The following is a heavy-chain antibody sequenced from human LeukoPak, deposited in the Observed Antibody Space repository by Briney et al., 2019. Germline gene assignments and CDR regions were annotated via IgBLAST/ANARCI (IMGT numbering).Heavy chain of an antibody. CDR2: LNHGGST. V-gene: IGHV4-34*01. J-gene: IGHJ4*02. CDR1: GGSFSDYY. D-gene: IGHD2-21*02. CDR3: ARHSGAYCGGDCD. Sequence: PSETLSLTCAVYGGSFSDYYWSWVRQPPGKGLEWRGELNHGGSTNYNPSLKSRVTISVDTSKTQFSLKLSSVTAADTAVYYCARHSGAYCGGDCDWGQGTLVTVSS.